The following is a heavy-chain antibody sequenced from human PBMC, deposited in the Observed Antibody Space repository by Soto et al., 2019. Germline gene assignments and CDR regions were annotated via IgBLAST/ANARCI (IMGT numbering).Heavy chain of an antibody. CDR1: SGSFSGYY. CDR3: ARAPKVSGSSQTRPDF. V-gene: IGHV4-34*01. Sequence: QVQLHQWGAGLLKPSETLSLACSIYSGSFSGYYWSWIRQPPGKGLEWIGEISQSGHTNYSPSLKSRDSISIDTSKKQFSLNLASVSAADTAVYYCARAPKVSGSSQTRPDFWGQGTLVTVSS. D-gene: IGHD6-6*01. CDR2: ISQSGHT. J-gene: IGHJ4*02.